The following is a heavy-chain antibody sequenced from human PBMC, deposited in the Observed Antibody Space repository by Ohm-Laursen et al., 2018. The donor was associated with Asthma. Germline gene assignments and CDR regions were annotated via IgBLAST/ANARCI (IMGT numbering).Heavy chain of an antibody. Sequence: SLRLSCAASGFTFSPYSMNWVRQAPGKGLEWVSYISKSTRTIKYADSVKGRFTISRDNSKNTVDLQMNSLRAEDTAVYYCARDGSRSGHYPRPHDYWGQGTLVTVSS. CDR3: ARDGSRSGHYPRPHDY. D-gene: IGHD3-22*01. V-gene: IGHV3-48*01. J-gene: IGHJ4*02. CDR2: ISKSTRTI. CDR1: GFTFSPYS.